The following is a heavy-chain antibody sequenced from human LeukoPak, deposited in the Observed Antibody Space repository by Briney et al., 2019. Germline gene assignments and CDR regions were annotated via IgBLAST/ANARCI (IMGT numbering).Heavy chain of an antibody. CDR2: IKFHGHET. Sequence: GGSLRLSCVASGFNFNNYDFHWVRQAPGKGLEWVAFIKFHGHETFYADSVEGRFTFSRDNSRNTLYLQMNSLRSEDTAVYYCARDLRRDLVVVPLYGMDVWGQGTTVTVSS. V-gene: IGHV3-30*02. D-gene: IGHD3-22*01. J-gene: IGHJ6*02. CDR3: ARDLRRDLVVVPLYGMDV. CDR1: GFNFNNYD.